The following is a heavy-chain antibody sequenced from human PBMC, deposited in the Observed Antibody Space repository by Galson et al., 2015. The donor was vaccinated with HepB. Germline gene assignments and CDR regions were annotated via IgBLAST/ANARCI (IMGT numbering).Heavy chain of an antibody. CDR3: ARPLVLNGRFTPGVGPFHI. J-gene: IGHJ3*02. CDR2: IYYGGRT. V-gene: IGHV4-39*01. D-gene: IGHD2-8*01. Sequence: LSLTCAVSGVSISGGQYYWGWIRQSPKKRLEWIGSIYYGGRTYFSPSFQSRVAMSVDTSKNQLSLTLSSVTAADTAVYYCARPLVLNGRFTPGVGPFHIWGHGTMVTVSA. CDR1: GVSISGGQYY.